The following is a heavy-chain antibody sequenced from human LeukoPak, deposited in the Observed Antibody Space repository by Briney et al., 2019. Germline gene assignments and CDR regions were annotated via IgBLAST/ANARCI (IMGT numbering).Heavy chain of an antibody. Sequence: ASVKVSCKASGYTFTSYYMHWVRQAHGEGLERMGIINPSGGSTSYAQKFQGRVTMTRDTSTSTVYMELSSLRSEDTAVYYCAREGIVVVKDDAFDIWGQGTMVTVSS. D-gene: IGHD3-22*01. CDR2: INPSGGST. CDR1: GYTFTSYY. J-gene: IGHJ3*02. V-gene: IGHV1-46*01. CDR3: AREGIVVVKDDAFDI.